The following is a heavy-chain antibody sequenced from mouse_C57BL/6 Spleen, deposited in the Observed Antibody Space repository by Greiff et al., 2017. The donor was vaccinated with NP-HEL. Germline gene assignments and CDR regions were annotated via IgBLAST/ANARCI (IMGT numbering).Heavy chain of an antibody. Sequence: EVKLLESGGGLVQPKGSLKLSCAASGFTFNTYAMHWVRQAPGKGLEWVARIRSKSSNYATYYADSVKDRFTISRDDSQSMLYLQMNNLKTEDTAMYYCVRGGVYDGYYGFDYWGQGTTLTVSS. J-gene: IGHJ2*01. CDR2: IRSKSSNYAT. V-gene: IGHV10-3*01. CDR3: VRGGVYDGYYGFDY. CDR1: GFTFNTYA. D-gene: IGHD2-3*01.